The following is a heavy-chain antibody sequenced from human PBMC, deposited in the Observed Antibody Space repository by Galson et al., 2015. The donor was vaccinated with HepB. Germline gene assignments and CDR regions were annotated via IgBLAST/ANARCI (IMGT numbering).Heavy chain of an antibody. CDR1: GYSFSSYG. J-gene: IGHJ4*02. CDR3: ARVSLADYAAAY. CDR2: INGYNGKT. Sequence: SVKVSCKAAGYSFSSYGISWVRQAPGQGLEWMGWINGYNGKTKYAQKIQGRVTMATDTSTSTAYVELKNLRSDDTAVYYCARVSLADYAAAYWGQGTPVTVSS. V-gene: IGHV1-18*01. D-gene: IGHD4-17*01.